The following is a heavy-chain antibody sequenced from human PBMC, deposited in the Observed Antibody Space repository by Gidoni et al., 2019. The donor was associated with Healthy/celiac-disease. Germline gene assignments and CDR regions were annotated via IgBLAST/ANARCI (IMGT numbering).Heavy chain of an antibody. CDR1: GFTFSRYA. D-gene: IGHD3-22*01. Sequence: QVQRVESGGGVVQPGRSLSLSCAGAGFTFSRYAMHWVRLAPGKGLEWVSVISYDGSNKYYADSVKGRFTISRDNSKNTLYLQMNSLRAEDTAVYYCARDRGDSSGTPPGTLDYWGQGTLVTVSS. CDR3: ARDRGDSSGTPPGTLDY. J-gene: IGHJ4*02. CDR2: ISYDGSNK. V-gene: IGHV3-30-3*01.